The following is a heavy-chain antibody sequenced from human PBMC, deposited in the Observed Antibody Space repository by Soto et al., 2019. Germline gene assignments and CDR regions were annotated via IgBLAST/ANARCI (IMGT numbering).Heavy chain of an antibody. Sequence: SETLSLTCTVSGGSVSSGSYYWSWIRQPPGKGLEWIGYIYYSGSTNYNPSLKSRVTISVDTSRNQSSLKLSSVTAADTAVYYWARAAHLRHCYGTSRAPPLYYSVYGGPGALVTVSS. CDR1: GGSVSSGSYY. V-gene: IGHV4-61*01. CDR3: ARAAHLRHCYGTSRAPPLYYSVY. CDR2: IYYSGST. D-gene: IGHD3-16*01. J-gene: IGHJ4*02.